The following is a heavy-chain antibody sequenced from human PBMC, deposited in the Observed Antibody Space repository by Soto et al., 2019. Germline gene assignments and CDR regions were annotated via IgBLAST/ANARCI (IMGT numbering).Heavy chain of an antibody. CDR3: ARDGGYRDGYNWVDP. D-gene: IGHD5-18*01. CDR2: INHTGST. Sequence: QVQLQQWGAGLLKPSETLSLTCAGYGGSFRGYYSSWIRKPPGKGLEWIGAINHTGSTNYNPSLKSRVTISVDTSKNQCSLKLSSVTAADTAVDYCARDGGYRDGYNWVDPWGQGTLVTVS. V-gene: IGHV4-34*01. CDR1: GGSFRGYY. J-gene: IGHJ5*02.